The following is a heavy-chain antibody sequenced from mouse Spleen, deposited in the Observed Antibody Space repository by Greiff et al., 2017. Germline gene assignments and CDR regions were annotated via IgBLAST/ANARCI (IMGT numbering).Heavy chain of an antibody. CDR1: GYTFTDYN. V-gene: IGHV1-22*01. Sequence: VQLQQSGAELVKPGASVKLSCKASGYTFTDYNMHWVKQSHGKSLEWIGYINPNNGGTSYNQKFKGKATLTVNKSSSTAYMELRSLTSEDSAVYYCAREGDYYDGHFDVWGAGTTVTVSS. CDR2: INPNNGGT. CDR3: AREGDYYDGHFDV. D-gene: IGHD1-1*01. J-gene: IGHJ1*01.